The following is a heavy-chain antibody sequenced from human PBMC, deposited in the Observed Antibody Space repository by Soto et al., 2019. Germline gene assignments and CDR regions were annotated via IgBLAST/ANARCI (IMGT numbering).Heavy chain of an antibody. CDR1: GFTFTSSA. J-gene: IGHJ6*02. CDR3: AAGLGYCTNGVCYRGGYYYGMDV. CDR2: IVVGSGNT. V-gene: IGHV1-58*01. Sequence: ASVKVSCKASGFTFTSSAVQWVRQARGQRLEWIGWIVVGSGNTNYAQKFQERVTITRDMSTSTAYMELSSLRPEDTAVYYCAAGLGYCTNGVCYRGGYYYGMDVWGQGTTVTVSS. D-gene: IGHD2-8*01.